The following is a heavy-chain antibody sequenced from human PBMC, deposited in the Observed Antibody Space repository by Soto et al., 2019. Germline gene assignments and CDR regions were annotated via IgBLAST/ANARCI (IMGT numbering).Heavy chain of an antibody. D-gene: IGHD2-15*01. CDR2: ISNTGST. J-gene: IGHJ4*02. V-gene: IGHV3-53*01. Sequence: RRLSCVASGFTVSNNYMSWVRQAPGRGLEWVSAISNTGSTYYAGSVKGRSTISRDSSTNTLYLEVNSLRADDTAVYYCAKVNVVVVAATFEYEYYFDYWGQGTLVTVSS. CDR3: AKVNVVVVAATFEYEYYFDY. CDR1: GFTVSNNY.